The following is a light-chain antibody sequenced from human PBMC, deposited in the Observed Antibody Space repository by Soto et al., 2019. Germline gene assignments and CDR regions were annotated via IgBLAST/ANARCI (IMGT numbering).Light chain of an antibody. Sequence: QSALAQPASGSASPGQSITISCTGTDNDVGSHNLVSWYQLHPGKAPKLMIYEVTKRPSGVTNRFSGSKSGNTASLTIAGLQAEDEADYYCCSYAVSNTYLFGNGTKVTVL. CDR1: DNDVGSHNL. CDR3: CSYAVSNTYL. J-gene: IGLJ1*01. CDR2: EVT. V-gene: IGLV2-23*02.